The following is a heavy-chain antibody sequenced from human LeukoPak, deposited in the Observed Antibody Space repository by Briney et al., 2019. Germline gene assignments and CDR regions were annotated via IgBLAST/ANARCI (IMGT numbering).Heavy chain of an antibody. J-gene: IGHJ2*01. Sequence: GGSLRLSCAASGFTFSSYGMHWVRQAPGKGLEWVAVISYDGSNKYYADSVKGRFTISRDNSKNTLYLQMNSLRAEDTAVYYCAKNRDRGVPTYYYDSSGSSHFDLWGRGTLVTVSS. CDR2: ISYDGSNK. D-gene: IGHD3-22*01. CDR1: GFTFSSYG. CDR3: AKNRDRGVPTYYYDSSGSSHFDL. V-gene: IGHV3-30*18.